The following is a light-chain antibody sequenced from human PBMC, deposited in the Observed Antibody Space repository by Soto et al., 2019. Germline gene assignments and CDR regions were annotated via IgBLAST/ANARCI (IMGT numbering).Light chain of an antibody. V-gene: IGKV3-11*01. Sequence: EIVLTQSPATLSLSPGERATLSCRASQSVSSYLAWYQQKPGQAPRLLIYDASNRATGIPARFSGSGSGTDFTLTISSLEPEDFAVYYCQQRGNWGLTFGGGTKVDIK. CDR2: DAS. CDR1: QSVSSY. CDR3: QQRGNWGLT. J-gene: IGKJ4*01.